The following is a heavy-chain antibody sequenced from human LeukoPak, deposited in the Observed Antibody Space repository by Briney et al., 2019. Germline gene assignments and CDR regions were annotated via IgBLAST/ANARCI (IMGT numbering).Heavy chain of an antibody. Sequence: PRGSLRLSSAASGLTSSIYCMNWVRQAPGEGLEWVANINNDGSDTYYVDSVKSRFTISRDKTKNSMYLQMNSLRDEATVVYYFVGGMGWLPDYGGRETLVTVSS. V-gene: IGHV3-7*01. CDR2: INNDGSDT. J-gene: IGHJ4*02. D-gene: IGHD5-12*01. CDR1: GLTSSIYC. CDR3: VGGMGWLPDY.